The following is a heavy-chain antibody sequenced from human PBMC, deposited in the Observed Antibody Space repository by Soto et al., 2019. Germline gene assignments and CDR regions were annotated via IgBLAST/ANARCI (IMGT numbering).Heavy chain of an antibody. CDR2: TYYRSKWYN. Sequence: PSQTLSLTCAISGDSVSSNSAAWNWIRQSPSRGLEWLGRTYYRSKWYNDYAVSVKSRITINPDTSKNQFSLQLNSVTPEDTAVYYCARVMQEGDISRGYSYDPFDYWGQGTLVTVSS. CDR3: ARVMQEGDISRGYSYDPFDY. D-gene: IGHD5-18*01. V-gene: IGHV6-1*01. CDR1: GDSVSSNSAA. J-gene: IGHJ4*02.